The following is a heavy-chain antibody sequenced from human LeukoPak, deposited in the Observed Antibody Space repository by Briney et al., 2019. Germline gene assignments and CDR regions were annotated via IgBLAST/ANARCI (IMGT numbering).Heavy chain of an antibody. D-gene: IGHD2-2*01. CDR2: IRTDGSNK. V-gene: IGHV3-30*02. Sequence: TGGSLRLSCVASGFTFRRFGMHWVRQAPGKGLDWVTFIRTDGSNKYYADSVKGRFTISRDNSKNTLYLQMNSLRAEDTAVYYCVRYCSSTSCYAGAFDIWGQGTMVTVSS. J-gene: IGHJ3*02. CDR3: VRYCSSTSCYAGAFDI. CDR1: GFTFRRFG.